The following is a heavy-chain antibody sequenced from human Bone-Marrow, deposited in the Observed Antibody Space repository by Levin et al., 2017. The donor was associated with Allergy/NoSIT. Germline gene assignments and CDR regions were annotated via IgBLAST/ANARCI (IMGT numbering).Heavy chain of an antibody. Sequence: SETLSLTCSVSGASIGRTSFFWAWIRQSPGTGIEWIGNIDYSGKTDYDTSFKSRVTISVDTSKNQFSLKVRSVTAADTAVYYCASATGEFYFDEGSPFDYWGQGTLVTVSS. V-gene: IGHV4-39*01. D-gene: IGHD3-22*01. CDR3: ASATGEFYFDEGSPFDY. J-gene: IGHJ4*02. CDR2: IDYSGKT. CDR1: GASIGRTSFF.